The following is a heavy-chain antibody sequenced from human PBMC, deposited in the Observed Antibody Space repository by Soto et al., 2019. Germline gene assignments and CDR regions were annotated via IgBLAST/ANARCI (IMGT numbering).Heavy chain of an antibody. CDR1: DHTFTYYG. CDR3: AATGGHYFGLDV. Sequence: QVQLVQSGGEVKKPGASVKVSCNCSDHTFTYYGINWVRRAPGQGLEWMGWISGYNGNTKYAQKLLDRGTMSADTSTRTAFMEMRSLTSDDTAGYFCAATGGHYFGLDVWGQGTTVTVSS. D-gene: IGHD2-8*02. J-gene: IGHJ6*02. V-gene: IGHV1-18*01. CDR2: ISGYNGNT.